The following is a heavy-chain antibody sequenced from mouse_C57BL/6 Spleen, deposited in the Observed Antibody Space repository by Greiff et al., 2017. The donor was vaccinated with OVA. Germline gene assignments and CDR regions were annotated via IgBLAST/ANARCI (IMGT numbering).Heavy chain of an antibody. V-gene: IGHV1-5*01. Sequence: VQLMESGTVLARPGASVKMSCTTSGYTFTSYWMYWVQPRPGQGLEWVGAIHPGNSDTSYNHKFKGKAKLTAVTSASTAYMELSSLTNEDSAVYYCTRFGLYYDYDGAMDYWGQGTSVTVSS. J-gene: IGHJ4*01. CDR2: IHPGNSDT. CDR1: GYTFTSYW. CDR3: TRFGLYYDYDGAMDY. D-gene: IGHD2-4*01.